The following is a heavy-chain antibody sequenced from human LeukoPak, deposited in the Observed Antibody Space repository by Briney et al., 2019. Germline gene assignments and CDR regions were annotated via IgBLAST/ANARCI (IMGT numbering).Heavy chain of an antibody. D-gene: IGHD6-19*01. J-gene: IGHJ4*02. CDR3: ARAEKAVTGTLDY. Sequence: SETLSLTCTVSGASISSYYWSWIRQPPGKGLEWIGYVYYSGSTNYNPSLKSRVTMSVDTSKNQFSLNLRSVTAADTAVYYCARAEKAVTGTLDYWGQGTLITVSS. CDR2: VYYSGST. CDR1: GASISSYY. V-gene: IGHV4-59*01.